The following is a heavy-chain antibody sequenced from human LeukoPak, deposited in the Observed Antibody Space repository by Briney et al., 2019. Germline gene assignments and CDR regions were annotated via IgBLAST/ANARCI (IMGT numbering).Heavy chain of an antibody. D-gene: IGHD1-26*01. V-gene: IGHV5-51*01. Sequence: GESLKISCKGSGYSFTSYWIGWVRQMPGKGLEWMGIIYPGDSDTRYSPSFQGQVTISADKSISTAYLQWSSLKASDTAMYYCASYGVVGATINDAFDIWGQGTMVTVSS. CDR1: GYSFTSYW. CDR2: IYPGDSDT. CDR3: ASYGVVGATINDAFDI. J-gene: IGHJ3*02.